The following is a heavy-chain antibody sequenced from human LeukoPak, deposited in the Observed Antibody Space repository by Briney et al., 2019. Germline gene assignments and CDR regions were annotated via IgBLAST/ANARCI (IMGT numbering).Heavy chain of an antibody. J-gene: IGHJ4*02. CDR2: IYYSGST. CDR1: GGSISSYY. Sequence: TLSLSCTVSGGSISSYYWSWVRQPPGKGLEWVGYIYYSGSTSYNPSLKSRVTISVDTSKNQFSLKLSSVTAADTAVYYCARAPVVAAPYFDYWGQGTLVTVSS. D-gene: IGHD2-15*01. V-gene: IGHV4-59*01. CDR3: ARAPVVAAPYFDY.